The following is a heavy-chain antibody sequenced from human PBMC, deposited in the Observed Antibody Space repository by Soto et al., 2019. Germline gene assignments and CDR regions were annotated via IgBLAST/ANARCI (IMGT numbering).Heavy chain of an antibody. CDR1: GYSFTSYW. CDR2: LYPGDSDT. Sequence: GESLKISCKGSGYSFTSYWIGWVRQMPGKGLEWMGILYPGDSDTRYSPSFQGQVTISADKSISTAYLQWSSLKASDTAMYYCASTAVAGRVRDAFDIWGQGTMVTVSS. V-gene: IGHV5-51*01. CDR3: ASTAVAGRVRDAFDI. D-gene: IGHD6-19*01. J-gene: IGHJ3*02.